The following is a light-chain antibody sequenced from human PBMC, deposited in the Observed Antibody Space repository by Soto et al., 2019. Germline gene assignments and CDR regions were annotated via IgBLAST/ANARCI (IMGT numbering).Light chain of an antibody. CDR1: QSVTSSF. CDR3: HQYGSSPLT. J-gene: IGKJ3*01. V-gene: IGKV3-20*01. CDR2: GAS. Sequence: EIVLTQSPGTLTLSPGERAILTCRASQSVTSSFLAWYQQRPGQAPRLLIYGASSRASGIPDRFSGSGSGTDFTLTISRLAPEDYAMYYCHQYGSSPLTFGPGTIVDIK.